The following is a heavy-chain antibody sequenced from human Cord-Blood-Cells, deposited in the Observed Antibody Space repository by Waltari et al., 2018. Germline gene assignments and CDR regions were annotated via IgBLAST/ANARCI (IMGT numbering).Heavy chain of an antibody. CDR3: ARQRRFASGPTVATIDY. CDR1: GGSISSSSYY. J-gene: IGHJ4*02. CDR2: IYYSGST. D-gene: IGHD5-12*01. Sequence: QLQLQESGPGLVKPSETLYLTCTVSGGSISSSSYYWGWIRQPPGKGLEWIGSIYYSGSTYYNPSLKSRVTISVDTSKNQFSLKLSSVTAADTAVYYCARQRRFASGPTVATIDYWGQGTLVTVSS. V-gene: IGHV4-39*01.